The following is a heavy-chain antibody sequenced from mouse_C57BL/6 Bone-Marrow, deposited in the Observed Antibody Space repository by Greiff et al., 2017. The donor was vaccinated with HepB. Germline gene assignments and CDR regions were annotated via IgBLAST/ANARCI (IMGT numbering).Heavy chain of an antibody. V-gene: IGHV3-6*01. J-gene: IGHJ2*01. CDR2: ISYDGSN. D-gene: IGHD1-1*02. CDR1: GYSITSGYY. CDR3: ARGVQVDFDY. Sequence: VQLKQSGPGLVKPSQSLSLTCSVTGYSITSGYYWNWIRQFPGNKLEWMGYISYDGSNNYNPSLKNRISITRDTSKNQFFLKLNSVTTEDTATYYCARGVQVDFDYWGQGTTLTVSS.